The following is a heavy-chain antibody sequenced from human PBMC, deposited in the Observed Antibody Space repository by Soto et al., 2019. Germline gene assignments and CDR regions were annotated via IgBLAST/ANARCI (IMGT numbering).Heavy chain of an antibody. Sequence: ITLKESGPTLVKPTQTLTLTCTFSGFSLNTGGVGVGWVRQPRGKAMEWLALIYWDDDERYRPSLRGRLNITKDTINNQVVLTMTNMDTEDTATYYCVRNWRYYGGDYYYGMDAWGQGTTVTVSS. CDR3: VRNWRYYGGDYYYGMDA. CDR1: GFSLNTGGVG. V-gene: IGHV2-5*02. J-gene: IGHJ6*02. CDR2: IYWDDDE. D-gene: IGHD3-10*01.